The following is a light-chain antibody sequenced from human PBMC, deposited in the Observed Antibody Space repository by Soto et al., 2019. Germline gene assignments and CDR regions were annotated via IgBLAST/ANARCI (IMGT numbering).Light chain of an antibody. CDR3: QQYNSYSWT. CDR1: QSISSW. Sequence: EIQMTPSPSTLSETVGDRVTITCRASQSISSWLAWYQQKPGKAPKLLIYDASSLESGVPSRFSGSGSGTEFTLTISSLQPDDFATYYCQQYNSYSWTFGQGTRWIAN. V-gene: IGKV1-5*01. CDR2: DAS. J-gene: IGKJ1*01.